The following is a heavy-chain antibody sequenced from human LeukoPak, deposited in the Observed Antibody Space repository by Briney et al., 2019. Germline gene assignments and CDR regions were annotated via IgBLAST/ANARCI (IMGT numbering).Heavy chain of an antibody. V-gene: IGHV3-74*01. CDR1: GFTFRNYW. CDR2: INIDGST. CDR3: ARAGGSGWFDP. J-gene: IGHJ5*02. D-gene: IGHD3-10*01. Sequence: PGGSLRLSCAASGFTFRNYWMHWVRQAPGKGLVWVSRINIDGSTRYADSVEGRFTISRDNAKNTLYLQMISLRAEDTAVYYCARAGGSGWFDPWGQGTLVTVSS.